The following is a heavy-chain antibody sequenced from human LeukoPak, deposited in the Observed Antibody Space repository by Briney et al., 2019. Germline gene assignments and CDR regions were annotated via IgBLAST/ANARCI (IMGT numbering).Heavy chain of an antibody. CDR2: ISYDGSNK. J-gene: IGHJ4*02. Sequence: GGSLRLSCAASGFTFSSYGMHWVRQAPGKGLEWVAVISYDGSNKYYADSVKGRFTISRDNSKNTLYLQMNSLRAEDTAVYYCAKDWSLAAPNDYWGQGTPVTVSS. D-gene: IGHD6-6*01. V-gene: IGHV3-30*18. CDR1: GFTFSSYG. CDR3: AKDWSLAAPNDY.